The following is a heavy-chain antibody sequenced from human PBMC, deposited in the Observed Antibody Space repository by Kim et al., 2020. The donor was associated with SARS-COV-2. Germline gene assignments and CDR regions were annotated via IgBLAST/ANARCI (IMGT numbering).Heavy chain of an antibody. CDR3: ARDLAYCDGDCLAEGDY. J-gene: IGHJ4*02. Sequence: VKGRFTISRDNAKNTLYLQMNSLRAEDTAVYYCARDLAYCDGDCLAEGDYWGQGTLVTVSS. D-gene: IGHD2-21*02. V-gene: IGHV3-74*01.